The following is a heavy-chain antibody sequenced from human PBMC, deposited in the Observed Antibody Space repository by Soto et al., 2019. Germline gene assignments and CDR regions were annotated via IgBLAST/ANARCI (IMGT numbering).Heavy chain of an antibody. Sequence: SETLSLTCTVSGGSISSGGYYWSWIRQHPRKGLEWIGYIYYSGSTYYNPSLKSRVTISVDTSKNQFSLKLSSVTAADTAVYYCATSYDSSGTYSFDPWGQGTLVTVSS. D-gene: IGHD3-22*01. CDR1: GGSISSGGYY. V-gene: IGHV4-31*03. CDR3: ATSYDSSGTYSFDP. J-gene: IGHJ5*02. CDR2: IYYSGST.